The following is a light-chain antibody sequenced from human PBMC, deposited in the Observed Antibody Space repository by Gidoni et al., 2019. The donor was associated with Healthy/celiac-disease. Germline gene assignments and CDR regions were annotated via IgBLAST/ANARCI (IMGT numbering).Light chain of an antibody. V-gene: IGKV3-15*01. CDR1: QSVSSN. Sequence: EIVMTHSPATLSVSPGERATLSCRASQSVSSNLAWYQQKPGQAPRLLIYGASTRATGIPARFSGSGSGTEFTLTISSLQSEDFAVYYCQQYNNWPTWTFGKGTKVEIK. CDR3: QQYNNWPTWT. J-gene: IGKJ1*01. CDR2: GAS.